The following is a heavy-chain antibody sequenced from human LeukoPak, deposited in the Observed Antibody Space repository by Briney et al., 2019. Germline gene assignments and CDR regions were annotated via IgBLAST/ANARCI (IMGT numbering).Heavy chain of an antibody. CDR3: ARVYSTIFGVVRNWFDP. V-gene: IGHV3-21*01. J-gene: IGHJ5*02. CDR1: GFTFSSYS. CDR2: ISSSSSSYI. Sequence: PGGSLRLSCAASGFTFSSYSMNWVRQAPGKGLEWVSSISSSSSSYIYYADSVKGRFTISRDNAKNSLYLQMNSLRAEDTAVYYCARVYSTIFGVVRNWFDPWGQGTLVTVSS. D-gene: IGHD3-3*01.